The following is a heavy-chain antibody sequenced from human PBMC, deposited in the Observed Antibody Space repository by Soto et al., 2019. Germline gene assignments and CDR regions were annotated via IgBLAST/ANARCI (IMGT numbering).Heavy chain of an antibody. CDR1: GGSVSSGAYY. Sequence: SEALSLTGTDSGGSVSSGAYYWTWIRRRPGKGLEWIGYIYYSGSTYYSPSLKSRLSISLDTSKNQFSLRLSSVTAADTAMYYCARARLRAVYAFDIWGQGTMVTVSS. CDR2: IYYSGST. D-gene: IGHD5-12*01. J-gene: IGHJ3*02. CDR3: ARARLRAVYAFDI. V-gene: IGHV4-31*03.